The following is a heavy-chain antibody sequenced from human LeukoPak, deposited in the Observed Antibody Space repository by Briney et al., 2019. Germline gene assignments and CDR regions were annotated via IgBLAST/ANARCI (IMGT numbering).Heavy chain of an antibody. CDR3: ARDTFAGYSYGYRAFDI. CDR1: GYTFTSYD. CDR2: ISAYNGNT. Sequence: ASVKVSCKASGYTFTSYDINWVRQATGQGLEWMGWISAYNGNTNYAQKLQGRVTMTTDTSTSTAYMELRSLRSDDTAVYYCARDTFAGYSYGYRAFDIWGQGTMVTVSS. J-gene: IGHJ3*02. V-gene: IGHV1-18*01. D-gene: IGHD5-18*01.